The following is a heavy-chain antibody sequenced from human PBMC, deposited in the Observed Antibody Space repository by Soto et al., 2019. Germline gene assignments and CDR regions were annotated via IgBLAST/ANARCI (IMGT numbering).Heavy chain of an antibody. V-gene: IGHV3-21*01. CDR3: ARERGWQLYFDY. CDR2: VSFDSNYI. D-gene: IGHD6-13*01. J-gene: IGHJ4*02. CDR1: GFTFSSYS. Sequence: VGSLRLSCAASGFTFSSYSMNWVRQAPGKGLEWVSLVSFDSNYIYYADSVKGRFTISRDNAKNSVYLQMNSLRAEDTAVYYCARERGWQLYFDYWGQGALVTVS.